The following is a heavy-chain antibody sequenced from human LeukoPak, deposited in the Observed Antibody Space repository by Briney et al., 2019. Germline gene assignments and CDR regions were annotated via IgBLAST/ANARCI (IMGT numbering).Heavy chain of an antibody. CDR3: ARILGSLAGRTIFGVVTAALGMDV. Sequence: GGSLRLSCAASGFTFSSYSMNWVRQAPGKGLEWVSYISSSSTIYYADSVKGRFTISRDNAKNSLYLQMNSLRDEDTAVYYCARILGSLAGRTIFGVVTAALGMDVWGQGTTVTVSS. V-gene: IGHV3-48*02. D-gene: IGHD3-3*01. CDR2: ISSSSTI. CDR1: GFTFSSYS. J-gene: IGHJ6*02.